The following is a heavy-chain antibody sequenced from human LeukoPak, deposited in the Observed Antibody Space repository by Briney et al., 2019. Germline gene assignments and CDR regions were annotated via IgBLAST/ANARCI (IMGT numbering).Heavy chain of an antibody. CDR2: INQDGNKK. J-gene: IGHJ5*02. D-gene: IGHD3-22*01. V-gene: IGHV3-7*01. CDR1: GFTVSSNY. CDR3: ARDSSGYFHWFDP. Sequence: GGSLRLSCAASGFTVSSNYMTWVRQAPGKGLEWVANINQDGNKKYYVDSVKGRFTISRDNAKNSLYLQMNSLRAEDTAVYYCARDSSGYFHWFDPWGQGTLVTVSS.